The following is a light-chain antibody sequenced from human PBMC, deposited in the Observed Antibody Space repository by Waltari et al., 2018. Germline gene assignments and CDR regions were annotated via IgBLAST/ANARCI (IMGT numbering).Light chain of an antibody. J-gene: IGLJ3*02. Sequence: QSALTQPASVSGSPGQSITISCTGTSSDVGVYNYVSWYQQNPGKAPKLMIYDVTNRPSGVSDRFSGSKSGNTASLTISGLQAEDEADYYCCSYTTSSAWVFGGGTKLTVL. V-gene: IGLV2-14*01. CDR2: DVT. CDR3: CSYTTSSAWV. CDR1: SSDVGVYNY.